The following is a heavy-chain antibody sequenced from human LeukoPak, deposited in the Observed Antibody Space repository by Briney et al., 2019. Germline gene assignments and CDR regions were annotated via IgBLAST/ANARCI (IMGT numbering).Heavy chain of an antibody. CDR3: ARGNYHDYVP. CDR1: GYTFTNYA. D-gene: IGHD3-22*01. Sequence: ASVNVSFKASGYTFTNYAMNWVRQAPGQGLEWMGWINTNTGNPTYAQGFTGRFVFSLDTSVSTAYLQISSLKAEDTAVYYCARGNYHDYVPWGQGTPVTVSS. J-gene: IGHJ5*02. V-gene: IGHV7-4-1*02. CDR2: INTNTGNP.